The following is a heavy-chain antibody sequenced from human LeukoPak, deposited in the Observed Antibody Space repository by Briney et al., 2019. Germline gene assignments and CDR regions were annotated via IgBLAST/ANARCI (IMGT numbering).Heavy chain of an antibody. CDR1: GFTFSRYA. D-gene: IGHD3-10*01. CDR2: ISGSGGST. J-gene: IGHJ6*03. Sequence: PGGSLTLSCAASGFTFSRYAMSWVRQAPGKGLEWVSAISGSGGSTYYADSVKGRFTISRDNYKNTLYLQMNSLRAEDTAVYYCAKGLLRYYYYYMDVWGKGTTVTVSS. CDR3: AKGLLRYYYYYMDV. V-gene: IGHV3-23*01.